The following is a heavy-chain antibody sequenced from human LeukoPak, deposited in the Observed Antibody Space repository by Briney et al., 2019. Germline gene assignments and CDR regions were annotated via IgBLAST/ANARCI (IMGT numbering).Heavy chain of an antibody. J-gene: IGHJ4*02. V-gene: IGHV1-69*04. CDR2: IIPILGIA. Sequence: GASVKVSCKASGGTFSSYAISWERQAPGQGLEWMGRIIPILGIANYAQKFQGRVTITADKSTSTAYMELSSLRSEDTAVYYCARESGSYGYRFDYWGQGTLVTVSS. CDR1: GGTFSSYA. CDR3: ARESGSYGYRFDY. D-gene: IGHD1-26*01.